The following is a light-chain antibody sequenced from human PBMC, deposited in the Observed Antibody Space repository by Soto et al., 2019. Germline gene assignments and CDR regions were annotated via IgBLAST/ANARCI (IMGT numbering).Light chain of an antibody. Sequence: EIVLTQSPATLSLSPGERATLSCRASQSVSNYLAWYQQKPGQAPRLLIYDASNRATGIPARFSDRGSGTDFTLTIRTLGHEDIAVYYFQQHSNRRSFGGGNKVEIK. J-gene: IGKJ4*02. V-gene: IGKV3-11*01. CDR2: DAS. CDR1: QSVSNY. CDR3: QQHSNRRS.